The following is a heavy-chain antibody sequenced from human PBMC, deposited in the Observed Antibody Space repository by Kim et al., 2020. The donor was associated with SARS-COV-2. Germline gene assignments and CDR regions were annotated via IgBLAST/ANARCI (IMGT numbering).Heavy chain of an antibody. J-gene: IGHJ4*02. CDR2: IWYDGSNK. Sequence: GGSLRLSCAASGFTFSSYGMHWVRQAPGKGLEWVAVIWYDGSNKYYADSVKGRFTISRDNSKNTLYLQMNSLRAEDTAVYYCARDYSVGATPFDYWGQGTLVTVSS. D-gene: IGHD1-26*01. V-gene: IGHV3-33*01. CDR1: GFTFSSYG. CDR3: ARDYSVGATPFDY.